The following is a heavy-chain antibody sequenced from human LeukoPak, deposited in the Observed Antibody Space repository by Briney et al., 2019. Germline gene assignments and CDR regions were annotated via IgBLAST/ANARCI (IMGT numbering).Heavy chain of an antibody. CDR3: ARGNGVATSPFAAVGGTFDL. CDR2: IIPVFGTK. D-gene: IGHD5-12*01. J-gene: IGHJ4*02. Sequence: SVKVSCKASGGTFSTYAISWLRQAPGQGLEWMGGIIPVFGTKDYAQRFQGRLTITADAATGTAHMDLSSLRSEDTAVFYCARGNGVATSPFAAVGGTFDLWGQGTLVTVSS. V-gene: IGHV1-69*13. CDR1: GGTFSTYA.